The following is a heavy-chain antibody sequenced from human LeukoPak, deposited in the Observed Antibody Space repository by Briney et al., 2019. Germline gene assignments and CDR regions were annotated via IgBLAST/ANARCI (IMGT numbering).Heavy chain of an antibody. V-gene: IGHV6-1*01. CDR3: ARAGGSGWYGNYFDY. D-gene: IGHD6-19*01. Sequence: PSETLSLTCDVSGDSISTSSFYWVWIRQSPSRGLEWLGRTYYRSKWYNDYAVSVKSRITINPDTSKNQFSLQLNSVTPEDTAVYYCARAGGSGWYGNYFDYWGQGTLVTVSS. CDR1: GDSISTSSFY. CDR2: TYYRSKWYN. J-gene: IGHJ4*02.